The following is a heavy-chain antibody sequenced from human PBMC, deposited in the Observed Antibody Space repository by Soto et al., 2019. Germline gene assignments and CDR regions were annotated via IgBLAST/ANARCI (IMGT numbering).Heavy chain of an antibody. D-gene: IGHD3-22*01. Sequence: SETLSLTCTVPGGSISSSSYYWGWIHQPPGKGLEWIGSIYYSGSTYYNPSLKSRVTISVDTSKNQFSLKLSSVTAADTAVYYCAIRRTYYYDSGPPTGFDPWGQGTLVTVSS. J-gene: IGHJ5*02. CDR2: IYYSGST. CDR1: GGSISSSSYY. V-gene: IGHV4-39*01. CDR3: AIRRTYYYDSGPPTGFDP.